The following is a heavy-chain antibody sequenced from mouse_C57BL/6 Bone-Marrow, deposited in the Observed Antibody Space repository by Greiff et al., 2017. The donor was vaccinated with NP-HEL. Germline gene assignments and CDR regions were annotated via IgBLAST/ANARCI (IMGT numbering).Heavy chain of an antibody. CDR1: GYTFTSYW. D-gene: IGHD2-5*01. J-gene: IGHJ2*01. Sequence: QVQLQQPGAELVRPGTSVKLSCKASGYTFTSYWMHWVKQRPGQGLEWIGVIDPSDSYTNYNQKFKGKATLTVDTSSSTAYMQLSSLTSEGSAVYYCASYSNYVNFDYWGQGTTLTVSS. CDR2: IDPSDSYT. V-gene: IGHV1-59*01. CDR3: ASYSNYVNFDY.